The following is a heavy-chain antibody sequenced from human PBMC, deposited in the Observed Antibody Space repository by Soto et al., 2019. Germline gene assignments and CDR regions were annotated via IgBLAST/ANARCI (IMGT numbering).Heavy chain of an antibody. CDR3: ASGDSSGFEYFHS. CDR2: VSFDGTNK. V-gene: IGHV3-30*03. CDR1: GFTFSSHG. D-gene: IGHD3-22*01. J-gene: IGHJ1*01. Sequence: QVQLVESGGGVVQPGMTLRLSCTASGFTFSSHGMHWVRQAPGKGLEWVAVVSFDGTNKNYADSVRGRFTISRDNSKNTLYLQMSSLRAEDTAVYYCASGDSSGFEYFHSWGQGTLVTVSS.